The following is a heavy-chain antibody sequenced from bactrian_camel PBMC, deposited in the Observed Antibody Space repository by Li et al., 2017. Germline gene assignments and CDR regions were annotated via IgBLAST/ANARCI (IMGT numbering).Heavy chain of an antibody. CDR1: KTTDRTYY. CDR2: IYADGSRT. D-gene: IGHD2*01. V-gene: IGHV3-2*01. CDR3: AAPLDCSGGYCYPEGRADFGY. J-gene: IGHJ6*01. Sequence: HVQLVESGGGSVQAGGSLRLSCLVSKTTDRTYYMAWVRQAPGQHLQWVSSIYADGSRTDYHWSVKGRFTISRDNAKNTVYLQMNSLQSEDTALYYCAAPLDCSGGYCYPEGRADFGYWGQGTQVTVS.